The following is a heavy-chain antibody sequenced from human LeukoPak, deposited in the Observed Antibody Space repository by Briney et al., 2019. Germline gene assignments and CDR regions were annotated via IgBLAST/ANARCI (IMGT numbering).Heavy chain of an antibody. D-gene: IGHD4-11*01. J-gene: IGHJ5*02. CDR2: IYYSGST. CDR3: ARCNSNYVSWSDP. Sequence: SETLSLTCSVSGGSISSLYWCWIRQPPGKGLEWIGYIYYSGSTNYNPSLKSRVTISVDTSKNQFSLNLTSVTAADTAVYYCARCNSNYVSWSDPWGKGPLVTVSS. V-gene: IGHV4-59*11. CDR1: GGSISSLY.